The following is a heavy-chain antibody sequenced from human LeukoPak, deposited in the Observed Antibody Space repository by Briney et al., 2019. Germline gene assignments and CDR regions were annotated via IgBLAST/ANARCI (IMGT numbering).Heavy chain of an antibody. Sequence: ASVKVSCKASGCTFTNNYLHWVRQAPGQGLEWMGMIYPRDGSTSYAQNFQGRVTVTRDTSTTTVHMELRGLRSEDTAVYYCARDQEGFDYWGQGTVVTVSS. CDR3: ARDQEGFDY. J-gene: IGHJ4*02. CDR1: GCTFTNNY. CDR2: IYPRDGST. V-gene: IGHV1-46*01.